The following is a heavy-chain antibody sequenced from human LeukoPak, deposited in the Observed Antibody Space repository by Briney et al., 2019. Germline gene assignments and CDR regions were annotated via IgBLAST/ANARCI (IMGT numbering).Heavy chain of an antibody. CDR2: ISRSGNTI. J-gene: IGHJ6*02. V-gene: IGHV3-48*03. CDR1: GFTFSSYE. CDR3: ARSHIVVVTAAGYYGMDV. Sequence: PGGSLRLSCAASGFTFSSYEMNWVRQGPGKGLEWVSYISRSGNTIHYADSEKGRFTISRDNSKNTLYLQMNSLRAEDTAVYYCARSHIVVVTAAGYYGMDVWGQGTTVTVSS. D-gene: IGHD2-21*02.